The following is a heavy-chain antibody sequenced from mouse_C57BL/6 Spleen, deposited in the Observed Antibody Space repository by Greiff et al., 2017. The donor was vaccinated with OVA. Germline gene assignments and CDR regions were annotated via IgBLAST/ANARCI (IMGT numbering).Heavy chain of an antibody. Sequence: VQLQQPGAELVRPGSSVKLSCKASGYTFTSYWMDWVKQRPGQGLEWIGNIYPSDSETHYNQKFKDKATLTVDKSSSTAYMQLSSLTSEDSAVYYCARLYGNYFDYWGQGTTLTVSS. CDR2: IYPSDSET. CDR3: ARLYGNYFDY. CDR1: GYTFTSYW. D-gene: IGHD2-1*01. J-gene: IGHJ2*01. V-gene: IGHV1-61*01.